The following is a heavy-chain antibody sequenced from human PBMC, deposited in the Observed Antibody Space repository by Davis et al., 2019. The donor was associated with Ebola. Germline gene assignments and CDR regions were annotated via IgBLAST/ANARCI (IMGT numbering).Heavy chain of an antibody. Sequence: GESLKISCAASGFTFSGSAMHWVRQASGKGLEWVGRIRSKANSYATAYAASVKGRFTISRDDSKNTAYLQMNSLKTEDTAVYYCARAYSGYGSNRLDYWGQGTLVTVSS. CDR2: IRSKANSYAT. D-gene: IGHD5-12*01. V-gene: IGHV3-73*01. J-gene: IGHJ4*02. CDR3: ARAYSGYGSNRLDY. CDR1: GFTFSGSA.